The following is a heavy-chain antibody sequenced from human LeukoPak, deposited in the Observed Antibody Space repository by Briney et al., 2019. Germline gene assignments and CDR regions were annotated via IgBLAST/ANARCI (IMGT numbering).Heavy chain of an antibody. V-gene: IGHV3-9*01. CDR3: ARDLILPIFDY. CDR2: ISWNSGSI. CDR1: GFTFDDYA. J-gene: IGHJ4*02. Sequence: GGSLRLSCAASGFTFDDYAMHWVRQAPGKGLEWVSGISWNSGSIGYADSVKGRFTISRDNAKNSLYLQMNSLRAEDTAVYYCARDLILPIFDYWGQGTLVTVSS. D-gene: IGHD3-16*01.